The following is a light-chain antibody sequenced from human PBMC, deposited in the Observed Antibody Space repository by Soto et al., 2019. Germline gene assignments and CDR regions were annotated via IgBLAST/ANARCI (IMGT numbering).Light chain of an antibody. CDR2: AAS. Sequence: DIQMTPSPSSLSASVGDRVTITCRASQSISSYLNWYQQKPGKAPKLLIYAASSLQSGVPSRFSGSGSGTDVTLTISSLQPEDFSTYYCQQRYSTPPTFGQGTKVEIK. CDR1: QSISSY. J-gene: IGKJ1*01. V-gene: IGKV1-39*01. CDR3: QQRYSTPPT.